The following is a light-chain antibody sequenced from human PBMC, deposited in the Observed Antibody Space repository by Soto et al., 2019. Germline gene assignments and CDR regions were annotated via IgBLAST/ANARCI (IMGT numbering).Light chain of an antibody. J-gene: IGKJ4*01. Sequence: EIVLTQSPGTLSLSPRERATLSCRASQSVIGSQLAWYQQKPGQAPSLLIHAASRRATGIPDRFSGSGSGTDFTLTISRLEPEDFAVYYCQQYGSSPLTFGGGTKGEIK. CDR3: QQYGSSPLT. CDR1: QSVIGSQ. CDR2: AAS. V-gene: IGKV3-20*01.